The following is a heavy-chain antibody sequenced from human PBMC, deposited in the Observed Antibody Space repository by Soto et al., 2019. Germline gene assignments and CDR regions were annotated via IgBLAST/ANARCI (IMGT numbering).Heavy chain of an antibody. CDR1: GFTFDDYT. D-gene: IGHD6-13*01. CDR2: ISWDGGST. J-gene: IGHJ6*02. Sequence: GGSLRLSCAASGFTFDDYTMHWVRQAPGKGLEWVSLISWDGGSTYYADSVKGRFTISRDNSKNSLYLQMNSLRTEDTALYYCAKDHPIDPDSSSWSYMDVWGQGTKVTVSS. CDR3: AKDHPIDPDSSSWSYMDV. V-gene: IGHV3-43*01.